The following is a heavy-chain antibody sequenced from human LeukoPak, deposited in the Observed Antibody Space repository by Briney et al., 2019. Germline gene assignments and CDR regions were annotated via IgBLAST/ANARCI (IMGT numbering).Heavy chain of an antibody. J-gene: IGHJ5*02. V-gene: IGHV3-7*01. CDR3: ARDPTPSAVTYSSGWYEPYNWFDP. D-gene: IGHD6-19*01. CDR2: IKQDGSEK. Sequence: GGSLRLSCAASGFTFSSYWMSWVRQAPGKGLEWVANIKQDGSEKYYVDSAKGRFTISRDNAKNSLYLQMNSLRAEDTAVYYCARDPTPSAVTYSSGWYEPYNWFDPWGQGTLVTVSS. CDR1: GFTFSSYW.